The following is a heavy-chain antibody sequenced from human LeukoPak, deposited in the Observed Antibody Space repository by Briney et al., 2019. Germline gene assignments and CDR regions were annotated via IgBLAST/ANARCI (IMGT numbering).Heavy chain of an antibody. Sequence: ASVKVSCKASGYTFTSYGISWVRQAPGQGLEWMGWISAYNGNTNYAQKLRGRVTMTTDTSTSTAYMELRSLRSDDTAVYYCARDSGSYYVRRYFDYWGQGTLVTVSS. CDR2: ISAYNGNT. D-gene: IGHD1-26*01. CDR3: ARDSGSYYVRRYFDY. J-gene: IGHJ4*02. CDR1: GYTFTSYG. V-gene: IGHV1-18*01.